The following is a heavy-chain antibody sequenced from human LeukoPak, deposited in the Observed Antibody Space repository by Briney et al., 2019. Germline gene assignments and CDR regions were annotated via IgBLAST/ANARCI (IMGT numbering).Heavy chain of an antibody. V-gene: IGHV3-48*01. J-gene: IGHJ4*02. CDR1: GFTFSSYS. D-gene: IGHD5-18*01. CDR2: ISSSSSTI. Sequence: GSLRLSCAASGFTFSSYSMNWVRQAPGKGLEWVSYISSSSSTIYYADSVKGRFTISRDNSKNTLYLQMNSLRAEDTAVYYCAKDPEIQPTTIFDYWGQGTLVTVPS. CDR3: AKDPEIQPTTIFDY.